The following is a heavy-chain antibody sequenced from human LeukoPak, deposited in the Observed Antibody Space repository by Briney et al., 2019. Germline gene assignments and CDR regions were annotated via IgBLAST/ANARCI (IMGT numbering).Heavy chain of an antibody. CDR3: ARDRDYVWGSYPNDAFGT. CDR2: INPNSGGT. CDR1: GYTFTGYY. Sequence: ASVKVSCKASGYTFTGYYMHWVRQAPGQGLEWMGRINPNSGGTNYAQKFQGRVTMTRDTSISTAYMELSRLRSDDTAVYYCARDRDYVWGSYPNDAFGTWGQGTMVTVSS. J-gene: IGHJ3*02. D-gene: IGHD3-16*02. V-gene: IGHV1-2*06.